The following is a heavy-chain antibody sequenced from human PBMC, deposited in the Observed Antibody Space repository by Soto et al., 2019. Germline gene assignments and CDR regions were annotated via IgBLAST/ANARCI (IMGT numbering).Heavy chain of an antibody. CDR2: ISGSGGST. J-gene: IGHJ4*02. V-gene: IGHV3-23*01. CDR1: GFTFSSYA. Sequence: GGSLRLSCAASGFTFSSYAMSWVRQAPGKGLEWVSAISGSGGSTYYADSVKGRFTISRDNSKNTLYLQMNSLRAEDTAVYYCAKDGSPYYDILTGSLYYFDYWGQGTLVTVSS. D-gene: IGHD3-9*01. CDR3: AKDGSPYYDILTGSLYYFDY.